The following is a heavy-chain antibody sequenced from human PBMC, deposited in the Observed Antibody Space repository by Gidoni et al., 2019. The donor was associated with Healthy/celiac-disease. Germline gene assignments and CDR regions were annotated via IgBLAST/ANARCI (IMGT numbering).Heavy chain of an antibody. CDR1: GFTFSSYG. Sequence: QVQLVESGGGVVQPGRSLRLSCAASGFTFSSYGMHWVRQAPGKGLEWVAVISYDGSKKYYADSVKGRFTISRDNSKNTLYLQMNSLRAEDAAVYYCAREQEWDDAFDIWGQGTMVTVSS. CDR2: ISYDGSKK. CDR3: AREQEWDDAFDI. J-gene: IGHJ3*02. D-gene: IGHD1-26*01. V-gene: IGHV3-30*03.